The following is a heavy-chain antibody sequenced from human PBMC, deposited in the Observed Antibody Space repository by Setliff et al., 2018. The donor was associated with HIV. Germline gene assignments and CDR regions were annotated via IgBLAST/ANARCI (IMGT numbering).Heavy chain of an antibody. CDR2: ISGSGGST. J-gene: IGHJ4*02. CDR1: GFTFSSYA. Sequence: GGSLRLSCAASGFTFSSYAMSWVRQAPGKGLEWVSAISGSGGSTYYADSVKGRFTISRDNAKNTLYLQMNSLRAEDTAVYYCARGGSNSWSPFDYWGQGTLVTVSS. D-gene: IGHD6-13*01. V-gene: IGHV3-23*01. CDR3: ARGGSNSWSPFDY.